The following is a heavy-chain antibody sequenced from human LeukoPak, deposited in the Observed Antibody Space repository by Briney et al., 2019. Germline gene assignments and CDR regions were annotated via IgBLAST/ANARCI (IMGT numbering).Heavy chain of an antibody. CDR2: INTDGTVT. D-gene: IGHD6-19*01. CDR3: ATKQWLAPPPDS. CDR1: GFTFRKYC. Sequence: PGGSLRLSCAASGFTFRKYCTLWVRHAPGKGLESVSRINTDGTVTTYADSVKGRFTVSRDNADNTMFLQMNSVRDEDTAVYYCATKQWLAPPPDSWGQGTPVTVSS. J-gene: IGHJ4*02. V-gene: IGHV3-74*01.